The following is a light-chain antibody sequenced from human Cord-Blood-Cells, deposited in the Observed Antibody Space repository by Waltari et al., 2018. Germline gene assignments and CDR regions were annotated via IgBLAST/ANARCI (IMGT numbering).Light chain of an antibody. CDR2: WAS. J-gene: IGKJ2*01. Sequence: DIVLTQFLDSLAVSLGERATINCKSGHSVLYSSNNKNYLAWYQQKPGQPPKLLIYWASTRESGVPDRFSGSGSGTDFTLTISSLQAEDVAVYYCQQYYSTPYTFGQGTKLEIK. CDR3: QQYYSTPYT. V-gene: IGKV4-1*01. CDR1: HSVLYSSNNKNY.